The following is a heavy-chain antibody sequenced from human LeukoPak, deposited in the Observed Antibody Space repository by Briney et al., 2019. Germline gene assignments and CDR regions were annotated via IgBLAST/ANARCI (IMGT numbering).Heavy chain of an antibody. CDR1: GASISSSYW. J-gene: IGHJ4*02. Sequence: SETLSLTCAVSGASISSSYWWSWVRQPPGKGLEWIGEIYHSGSTNYTPSLRSRVTMSVDRSKDQFSLNLSSVTAADTAVYYCARSYSSTWTLNYWGQGTLVTVFS. CDR3: ARSYSSTWTLNY. CDR2: IYHSGST. V-gene: IGHV4-4*02. D-gene: IGHD6-13*01.